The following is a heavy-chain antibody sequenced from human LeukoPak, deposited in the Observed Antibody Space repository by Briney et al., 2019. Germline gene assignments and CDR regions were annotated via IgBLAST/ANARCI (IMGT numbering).Heavy chain of an antibody. Sequence: GGSLRLSCAASGFTFSSYAMHWVRQAPGKGLEWVSGISASGGSTSYADSVRGRFTISRDNSKNTLYLQMNSLRAEDTAVYYCAKARAGIDYWGQGTLVTVSS. V-gene: IGHV3-23*01. J-gene: IGHJ4*02. CDR3: AKARAGIDY. CDR1: GFTFSSYA. CDR2: ISASGGST.